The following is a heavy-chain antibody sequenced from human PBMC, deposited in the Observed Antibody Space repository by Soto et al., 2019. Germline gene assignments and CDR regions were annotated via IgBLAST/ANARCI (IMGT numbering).Heavy chain of an antibody. V-gene: IGHV4-30-4*01. Sequence: SETLSLTCTVSGGYISSGDYYWNFIRQTPGKGLEWIGYIYYSGNTYYSPSLKSRVTMSLDTSNNQFSLKRSSVTAADTAVYYCAREEVSQGFTKGYCGMDVWGQGTTVTVSS. D-gene: IGHD2-2*01. J-gene: IGHJ6*02. CDR1: GGYISSGDYY. CDR3: AREEVSQGFTKGYCGMDV. CDR2: IYYSGNT.